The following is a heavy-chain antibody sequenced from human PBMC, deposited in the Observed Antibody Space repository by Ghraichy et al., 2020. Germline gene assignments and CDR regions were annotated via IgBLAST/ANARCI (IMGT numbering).Heavy chain of an antibody. V-gene: IGHV4-61*01. CDR2: IYNSGST. CDR1: GGSVSSGSYY. J-gene: IGHJ4*02. D-gene: IGHD3-22*01. CDR3: ARDWRRYYDSSGDQAGYFDY. Sequence: SQTLSLTCTVSGGSVSSGSYYWSWIRQPPGKGLEWIGYIYNSGSTNYNPSLKSRVTISVDTSKNQFSLKLSSVTAADTAVYYCARDWRRYYDSSGDQAGYFDYWGQGTLVTVSS.